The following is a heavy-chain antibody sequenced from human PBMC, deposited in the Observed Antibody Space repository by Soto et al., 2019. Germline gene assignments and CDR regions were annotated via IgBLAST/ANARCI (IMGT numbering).Heavy chain of an antibody. CDR2: ISSSSSYI. J-gene: IGHJ4*02. Sequence: EVQLVESGGGLVKPGGSLRLSCAASGFTFSSYSMNWVRQAPGKGLEWVSSISSSSSYIYYADSVKGRFTLSRDNAKNSLYLQMNSLRAEDTAVYYCARVRGGWYDYWGQGTLVTVSS. V-gene: IGHV3-21*01. D-gene: IGHD6-19*01. CDR3: ARVRGGWYDY. CDR1: GFTFSSYS.